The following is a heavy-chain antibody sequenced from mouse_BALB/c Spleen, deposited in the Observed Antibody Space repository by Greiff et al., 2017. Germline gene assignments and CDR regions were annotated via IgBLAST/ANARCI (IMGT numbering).Heavy chain of an antibody. V-gene: IGHV2-6-5*01. CDR1: GFSLTDYG. J-gene: IGHJ3*01. D-gene: IGHD2-14*01. CDR2: IWGGGST. CDR3: AKHEAYYRYDDGVFAY. Sequence: VQLQESGPGLVAPSQSLSITCTVSGFSLTDYGVSWIRQPPGKGLEWLGVIWGGGSTYYNSALKSRLSISKDNSKSQVFLKMNSLQTDDTAMYYCAKHEAYYRYDDGVFAYWGQGTLVTVSA.